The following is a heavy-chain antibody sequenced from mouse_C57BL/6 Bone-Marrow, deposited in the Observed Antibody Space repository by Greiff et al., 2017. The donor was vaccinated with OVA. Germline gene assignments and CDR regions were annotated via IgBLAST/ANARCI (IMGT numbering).Heavy chain of an antibody. D-gene: IGHD2-3*01. Sequence: VQLVESGAELVRPGASVKLSCTASGFNIKDDYMHWVKQRPGQGLEWIGRIYPVSGETNYNQKFMGKATFSVDRSSSTVYMVLNSLTSEDPAVYYCGRAYDGYYWYFDVWGTGTTVTVSS. V-gene: IGHV1-11*01. CDR1: GFNIKDDY. CDR3: GRAYDGYYWYFDV. CDR2: IYPVSGET. J-gene: IGHJ1*03.